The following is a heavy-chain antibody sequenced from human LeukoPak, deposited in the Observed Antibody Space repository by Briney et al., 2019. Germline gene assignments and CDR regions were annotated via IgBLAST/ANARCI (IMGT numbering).Heavy chain of an antibody. CDR3: ARAIVVVPAAIANYYYYMDV. J-gene: IGHJ6*03. V-gene: IGHV4-30-4*08. CDR1: GGSISSGNHF. CDR2: ISYSGRA. Sequence: SETLSLTCTVSGGSISSGNHFWSWIRQHPGKGLEWIGYISYSGRADYSPSLKSRVTISVDTSKNQLSLKLRSVTAADTAVYYCARAIVVVPAAIANYYYYMDVWGKGTTVTVSS. D-gene: IGHD2-2*01.